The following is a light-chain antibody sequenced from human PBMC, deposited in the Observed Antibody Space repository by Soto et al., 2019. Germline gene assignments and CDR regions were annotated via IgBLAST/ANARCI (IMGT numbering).Light chain of an antibody. CDR3: QQYSSSPPEFT. Sequence: EIVLTQSPGTLSVSPGERVTLSCRASQSVNNNYLAWYQQRPGQAPRLLIFGASYRATGIADRFSGSGSGTDFTLTISRLEPEDFAVYYCQQYSSSPPEFTFGPGTKVDIK. CDR2: GAS. CDR1: QSVNNNY. V-gene: IGKV3-20*01. J-gene: IGKJ3*01.